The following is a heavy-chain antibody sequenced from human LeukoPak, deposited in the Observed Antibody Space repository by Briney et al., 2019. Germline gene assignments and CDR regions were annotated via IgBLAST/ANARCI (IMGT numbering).Heavy chain of an antibody. CDR2: INHSGST. CDR1: GGSFSGYY. D-gene: IGHD3-10*01. Sequence: PSETLSFTCAVYGGSFSGYYWSWIRQPPGKGLEWIGEINHSGSTNYNPSLKGRVTISVDTSKNQFSLKLSSVTAADTAVYYCARCTRITMVRGVIITGIYYFDYWGQGTLVTVSS. CDR3: ARCTRITMVRGVIITGIYYFDY. J-gene: IGHJ4*02. V-gene: IGHV4-34*01.